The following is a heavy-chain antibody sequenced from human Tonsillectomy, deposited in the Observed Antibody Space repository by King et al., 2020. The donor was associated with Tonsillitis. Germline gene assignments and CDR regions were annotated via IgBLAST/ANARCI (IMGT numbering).Heavy chain of an antibody. CDR1: GYTFTGYY. J-gene: IGHJ3*02. CDR2: INPNSGGT. Sequence: VQLVESGAEVKKPGASVKVSCKASGYTFTGYYMHWVRQAPGQGLEWMGWINPNSGGTNYAQKFQGRVTMTRDTSISTAYMELSRLRSDDTAVYYYARVEGDTAMVRVIHDAFDIWGQGTMVTVSS. V-gene: IGHV1-2*02. D-gene: IGHD5-18*01. CDR3: ARVEGDTAMVRVIHDAFDI.